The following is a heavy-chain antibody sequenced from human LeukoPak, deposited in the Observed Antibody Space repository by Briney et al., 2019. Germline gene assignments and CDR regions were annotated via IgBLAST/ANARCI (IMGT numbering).Heavy chain of an antibody. Sequence: ASVKVSCKASGYTSTGYYMHWVRQAPGQGLEWMGWINPNSGGTNYAQKFQGRVTMTRDTSISTAYMELSRLRSDDTAVYYCARRTTEEYYDFWSGYSAGDYFDYWGQGTLVTVSS. D-gene: IGHD3-3*01. CDR1: GYTSTGYY. J-gene: IGHJ4*02. CDR2: INPNSGGT. CDR3: ARRTTEEYYDFWSGYSAGDYFDY. V-gene: IGHV1-2*02.